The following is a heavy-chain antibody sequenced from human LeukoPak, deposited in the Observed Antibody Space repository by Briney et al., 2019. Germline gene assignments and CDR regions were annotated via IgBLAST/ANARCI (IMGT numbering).Heavy chain of an antibody. CDR3: ARVTRRGYSYGHAFDI. Sequence: PGGSLRLSCAASGFTFSSYAMSWIRQPPGKGLEWIGEINHSGSTNYNPSLKSRVTISVDTSKNQFSLKLSSVTAADTAVYYCARVTRRGYSYGHAFDIWGQGTMVTVSS. V-gene: IGHV4-34*01. CDR2: INHSGST. J-gene: IGHJ3*02. CDR1: GFTFSSYA. D-gene: IGHD5-18*01.